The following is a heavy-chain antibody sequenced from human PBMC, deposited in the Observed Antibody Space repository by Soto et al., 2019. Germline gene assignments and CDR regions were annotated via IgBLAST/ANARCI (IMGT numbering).Heavy chain of an antibody. D-gene: IGHD2-15*01. CDR2: ISWNSGDK. J-gene: IGHJ2*01. V-gene: IGHV3-9*01. CDR3: VKKSCSHTRCYTGWFFDL. CDR1: GFIFEDYD. Sequence: SLRLSCEASGFIFEDYDMHWVRQPPGKGLQWVSGISWNSGDKDYADSVKGRFTISRDNVKNSLDLQMSSLIVEDTATYYCVKKSCSHTRCYTGWFFDLWGRGTLVTVSS.